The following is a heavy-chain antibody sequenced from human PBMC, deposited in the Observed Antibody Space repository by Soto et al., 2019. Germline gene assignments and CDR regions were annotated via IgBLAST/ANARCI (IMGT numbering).Heavy chain of an antibody. Sequence: PSPTLSLTCAISGESVSSNSAAWNWIRQSPSRGLEWLGRTYYRSKWYNDYAVSVKSRITINPDTSKNQFSLQLNSVTPEDTAVYYCARAWGPHYHYFLPFRGKRTSVPVSS. CDR3: ARAWGPHYHYFLPF. V-gene: IGHV6-1*01. CDR1: GESVSSNSAA. CDR2: TYYRSKWYN. J-gene: IGHJ6*04. D-gene: IGHD3-22*01.